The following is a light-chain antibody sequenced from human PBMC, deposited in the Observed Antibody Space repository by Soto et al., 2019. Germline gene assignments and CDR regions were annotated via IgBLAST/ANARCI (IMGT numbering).Light chain of an antibody. CDR2: GVS. CDR1: SSDIGGYNY. CDR3: SSYRSSIIPVV. V-gene: IGLV2-14*01. J-gene: IGLJ2*01. Sequence: QSALTQPASVSGSPGQSITISCTGTSSDIGGYNYVSWYQQHPGKAPKLMIYGVSNRPSGVSGRFFGSKSGNTASLNISGLQPEDEADYYCSSYRSSIIPVVFGGGTKLTVL.